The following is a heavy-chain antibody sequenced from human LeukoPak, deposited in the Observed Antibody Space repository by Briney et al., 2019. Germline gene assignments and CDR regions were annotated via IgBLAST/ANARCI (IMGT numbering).Heavy chain of an antibody. Sequence: GGSLRLSCAASGFNFANHAMSWVRQTPGKGLEWVSAISGGGDITYYADSVTGRFTISRDNSKDTLFLQMHSLRPGDTAVYYCVREDTPATANYWGQGTLVAISS. V-gene: IGHV3-23*01. D-gene: IGHD2-21*02. CDR2: ISGGGDIT. CDR3: VREDTPATANY. J-gene: IGHJ4*02. CDR1: GFNFANHA.